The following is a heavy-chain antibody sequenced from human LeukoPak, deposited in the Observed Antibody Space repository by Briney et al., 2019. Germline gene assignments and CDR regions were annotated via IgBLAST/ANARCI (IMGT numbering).Heavy chain of an antibody. J-gene: IGHJ4*02. CDR2: INHSGGA. D-gene: IGHD3-10*01. CDR1: GGSFSGYY. Sequence: SETLSLTCAVYGGSFSGYYWSWIRQPPGKGLEWIGEINHSGGANYNPSLKSRVTISVDTSKNQFSLKLSSVTAADTAVYYCAKGSDPFRWFGEFNVKLPRPIRHYYFDSWGQGTLVTVSS. CDR3: AKGSDPFRWFGEFNVKLPRPIRHYYFDS. V-gene: IGHV4-34*01.